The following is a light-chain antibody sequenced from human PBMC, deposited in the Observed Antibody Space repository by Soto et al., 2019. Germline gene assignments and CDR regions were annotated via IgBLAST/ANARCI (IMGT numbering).Light chain of an antibody. CDR2: RNN. Sequence: QPVLTQPLSASGTPGQRVTISCSGSSSNIGSNYVYWYQQLPGTAPKLLIYRNNQRPSGVPDRFSGSKSGTSASLAISGLRSEDEADYYCAAWDDSLSGWVFGGGTKLTVL. CDR3: AAWDDSLSGWV. V-gene: IGLV1-47*01. CDR1: SSNIGSNY. J-gene: IGLJ3*02.